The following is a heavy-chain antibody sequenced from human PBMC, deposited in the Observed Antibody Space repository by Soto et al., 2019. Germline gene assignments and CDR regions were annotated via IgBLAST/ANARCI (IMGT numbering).Heavy chain of an antibody. D-gene: IGHD3-3*01. Sequence: GGSVRLSCAASGFTFSSYAMHWVRQAPGKGLEWVAVISYDGSNKYYADSVKGRFTISRDNSKNTLYLQMNSLRSEDTAVYYCARDGGDWTLSFWSGYPHPWFDPWGQGTLVTVSS. CDR3: ARDGGDWTLSFWSGYPHPWFDP. CDR2: ISYDGSNK. J-gene: IGHJ5*02. CDR1: GFTFSSYA. V-gene: IGHV3-30-3*01.